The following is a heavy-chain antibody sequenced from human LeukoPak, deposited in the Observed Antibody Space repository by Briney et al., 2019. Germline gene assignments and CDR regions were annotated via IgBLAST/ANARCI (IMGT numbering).Heavy chain of an antibody. J-gene: IGHJ4*02. V-gene: IGHV4-31*03. CDR3: ARERYPIYRGVILFDY. CDR2: IYYSGST. Sequence: SETLSLTCTVSGGSISSGGYYWSWIRQHPGKGLEWIGYIYYSGSTYYNPSLKSRVTISVDTSKSQFSLKLSSVTAADMAVYYCARERYPIYRGVILFDYWGQGTLVTVSS. D-gene: IGHD3-10*01. CDR1: GGSISSGGYY.